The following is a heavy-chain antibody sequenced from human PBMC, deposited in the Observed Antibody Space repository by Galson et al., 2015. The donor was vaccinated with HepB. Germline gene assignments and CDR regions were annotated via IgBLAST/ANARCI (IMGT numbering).Heavy chain of an antibody. Sequence: SLRLSCAASGFTVSSSYMNWVRQAPGKGLEWVSVIFGGGGTYCIDSVKGRFTITRDNSKNMVYLQMNSLRAADTAVYYCAGGGSGSNHYYYGMDVWGHGTPVTVSS. V-gene: IGHV3-53*01. CDR3: AGGGSGSNHYYYGMDV. CDR1: GFTVSSSY. D-gene: IGHD3-10*01. J-gene: IGHJ6*02. CDR2: IFGGGGT.